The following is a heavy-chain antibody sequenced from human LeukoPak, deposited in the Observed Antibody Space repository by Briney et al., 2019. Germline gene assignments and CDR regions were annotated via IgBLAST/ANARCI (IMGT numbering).Heavy chain of an antibody. J-gene: IGHJ5*02. CDR2: IYHSGST. D-gene: IGHD3-10*01. CDR1: GGSISSGGYS. V-gene: IGHV4-30-2*01. CDR3: ARDSMVRGVIIERWFDP. Sequence: SQTLSLTGAVSGGSISSGGYSWSWIRQPPGKGLEWIGYIYHSGSTYYNPSLKSRVTISVDSSKNQFSLKLSSVTAADTAVYYCARDSMVRGVIIERWFDPWGQGTLVTVSS.